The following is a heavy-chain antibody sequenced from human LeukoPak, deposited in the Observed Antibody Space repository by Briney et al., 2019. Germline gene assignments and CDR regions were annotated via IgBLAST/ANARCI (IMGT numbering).Heavy chain of an antibody. CDR1: GFTFSTYW. CDR3: ARDRNYAMDV. J-gene: IGHJ6*02. V-gene: IGHV3-74*01. Sequence: PGGSLRLSRVASGFTFSTYWMHWVRPAPGKGLVWVSRINGDGSGTSYADSVKGRFTISRDNAKNTLYLEMNSLRAEDTAVYYCARDRNYAMDVWGQGTTVTVSS. D-gene: IGHD1-14*01. CDR2: INGDGSGT.